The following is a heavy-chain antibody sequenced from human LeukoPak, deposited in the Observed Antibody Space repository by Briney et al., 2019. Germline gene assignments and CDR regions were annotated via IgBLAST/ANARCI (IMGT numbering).Heavy chain of an antibody. J-gene: IGHJ4*02. CDR1: GFTFSSYA. Sequence: GGSLRLSCAASGFTFSSYAMSWVRQAPGKGLEWVSAISGSGGSTYYADSVKGRFTISRDNSKNTLYLQMNSLRAEDTAAYYCAKDVGYSSSFPPDYWGQGTLVTVSS. CDR3: AKDVGYSSSFPPDY. D-gene: IGHD6-6*01. CDR2: ISGSGGST. V-gene: IGHV3-23*01.